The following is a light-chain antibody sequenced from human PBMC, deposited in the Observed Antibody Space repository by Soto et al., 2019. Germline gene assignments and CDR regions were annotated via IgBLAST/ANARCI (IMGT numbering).Light chain of an antibody. V-gene: IGLV2-14*03. Sequence: QSALTQPASVSGSPGQSITISCTGTSSDIGGYNYVSWYQQHPGKAPQLMIYDVSNRPSGLANRFSCSKSGNTASLTISGLQDDDAADYYCSSYTTISTVVFGGGTKLTVL. CDR1: SSDIGGYNY. CDR3: SSYTTISTVV. CDR2: DVS. J-gene: IGLJ2*01.